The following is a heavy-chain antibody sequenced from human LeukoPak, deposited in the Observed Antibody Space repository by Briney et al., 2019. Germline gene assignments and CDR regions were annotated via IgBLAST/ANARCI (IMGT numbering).Heavy chain of an antibody. D-gene: IGHD2-15*01. CDR2: ISYDGSNK. Sequence: GRSLRLSCAASGFTFSSYAMHWVRQAPGKGLEWVAVISYDGSNKYYADSVKGRFTISRDNSKNTLYLQMNSLRAEDTAVYYCARDHRYCSGGSCRYYYGMDVWGQGTTVTVSS. CDR3: ARDHRYCSGGSCRYYYGMDV. V-gene: IGHV3-30-3*01. CDR1: GFTFSSYA. J-gene: IGHJ6*02.